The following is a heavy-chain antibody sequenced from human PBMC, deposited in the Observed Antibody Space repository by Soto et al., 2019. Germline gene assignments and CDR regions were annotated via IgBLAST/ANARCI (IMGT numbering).Heavy chain of an antibody. CDR3: VKEGSGWYSRGCFDF. J-gene: IGHJ3*01. CDR1: GLSFSNYA. D-gene: IGHD6-19*01. V-gene: IGHV3-23*01. CDR2: ISGTGGSA. Sequence: PEGAVRLSCVASGLSFSNYAMNWVRQAPGKGLEWVSVISGTGGSAYYADSVKGRFTISRDNSKNTLYLQMNSLRAEDTAIYYCVKEGSGWYSRGCFDFWGRGTMVTVSS.